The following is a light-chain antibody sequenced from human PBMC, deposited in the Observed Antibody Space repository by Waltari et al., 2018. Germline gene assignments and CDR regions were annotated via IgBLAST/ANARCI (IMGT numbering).Light chain of an antibody. J-gene: IGKJ1*01. V-gene: IGKV3-20*01. Sequence: EIVLTQSPGTLSSSPGERATLSCRASQSVGTYLAWYQQKPGQAPRLLIYGASNRATGIPERFSGSGSGTDFSLTISRLEPEDFAVYYCQKYVNLPATFGQGTKVEIK. CDR1: QSVGTY. CDR2: GAS. CDR3: QKYVNLPAT.